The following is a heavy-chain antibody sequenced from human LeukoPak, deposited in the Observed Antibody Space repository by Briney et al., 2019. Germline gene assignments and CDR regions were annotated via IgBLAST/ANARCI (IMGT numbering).Heavy chain of an antibody. CDR2: IHGDGGVT. Sequence: GGSLRLSCAASGFTFSSYAMSWVRQAPGKGLVWVSRIHGDGGVTNYADSVKGRFTISRDNAKNTLYLQKNSLRAEDTAVYYCVRIIVGASNWFDSWGQGTLVSVSS. CDR3: VRIIVGASNWFDS. V-gene: IGHV3-74*01. CDR1: GFTFSSYA. J-gene: IGHJ5*01. D-gene: IGHD1-26*01.